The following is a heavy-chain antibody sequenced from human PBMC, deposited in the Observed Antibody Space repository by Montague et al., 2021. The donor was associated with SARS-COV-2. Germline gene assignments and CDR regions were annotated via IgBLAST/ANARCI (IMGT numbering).Heavy chain of an antibody. Sequence: SLRLSCAASGFAFSTYAMSWVRQAPGKGLEWVSSISKSGESTFYADSVKGRFTISRDNSKNTLYLQVSSLRAEDTAVYYCAKRPSGADSWGQGTLVIVSS. V-gene: IGHV3-23*01. CDR2: ISKSGEST. CDR3: AKRPSGADS. CDR1: GFAFSTYA. D-gene: IGHD1-26*01. J-gene: IGHJ4*02.